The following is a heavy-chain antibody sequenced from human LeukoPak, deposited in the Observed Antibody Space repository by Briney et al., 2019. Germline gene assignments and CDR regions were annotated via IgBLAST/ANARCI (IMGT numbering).Heavy chain of an antibody. CDR3: AGVGFGNTPHPIDY. J-gene: IGHJ4*02. CDR1: GGSVGSGTYY. Sequence: SETLSLTCSVSGGSVGSGTYYWSWIRQPPGKGLEWIGYIHYSGNTNYNPSLKSRVTISVDTSKNQFSLKLSSVTAADTAVYYCAGVGFGNTPHPIDYWGQGALVTVSS. V-gene: IGHV4-61*01. D-gene: IGHD4-23*01. CDR2: IHYSGNT.